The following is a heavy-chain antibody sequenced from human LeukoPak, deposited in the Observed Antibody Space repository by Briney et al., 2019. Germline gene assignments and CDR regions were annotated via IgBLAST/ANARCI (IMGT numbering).Heavy chain of an antibody. J-gene: IGHJ6*02. D-gene: IGHD7-27*01. CDR3: AKENWAYYYYGMDV. V-gene: IGHV3-9*01. CDR2: ISWNSGSI. CDR1: GFTFDDYA. Sequence: GRSLRLSCAASGFTFDDYAMHWVRQAPGKGLEWVSGISWNSGSIGYAGSVKGRFTISRDNAKNSLYLQMNSLRAEDTALYYCAKENWAYYYYGMDVWGQGTTVTVSS.